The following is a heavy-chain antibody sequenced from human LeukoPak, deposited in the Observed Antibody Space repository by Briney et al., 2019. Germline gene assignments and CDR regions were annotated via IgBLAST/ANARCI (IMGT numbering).Heavy chain of an antibody. Sequence: PSETLSLICTVSNGSISSYYWSWIRQPPGKGLEWIGYIYNSWNTNYNPSLKSRVTMSVDTSKNQFSLRLSSVTAADTAVYYCARQTIYSYGPGFDFWGQGALVTVSS. D-gene: IGHD5-18*01. CDR1: NGSISSYY. V-gene: IGHV4-59*08. CDR3: ARQTIYSYGPGFDF. J-gene: IGHJ4*02. CDR2: IYNSWNT.